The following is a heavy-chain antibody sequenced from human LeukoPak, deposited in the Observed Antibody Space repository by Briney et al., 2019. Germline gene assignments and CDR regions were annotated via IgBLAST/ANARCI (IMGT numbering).Heavy chain of an antibody. V-gene: IGHV3-53*01. CDR1: GFTVSSNY. CDR2: IYSGGST. J-gene: IGHJ4*02. CDR3: ARRPLINWGLDY. Sequence: GGSLRLSCAASGFTVSSNYMTWVRQAPGKGLEWVSVIYSGGSTYYADSVKGRFTISRDNSKNTLYLQMNSLRAEDTAMYYCARRPLINWGLDYWGQGTLVTVSS. D-gene: IGHD7-27*01.